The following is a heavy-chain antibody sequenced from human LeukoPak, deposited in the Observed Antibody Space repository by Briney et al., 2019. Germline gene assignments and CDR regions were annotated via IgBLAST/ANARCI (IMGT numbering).Heavy chain of an antibody. J-gene: IGHJ3*02. V-gene: IGHV3-64*02. CDR3: AREGRNDAFDI. CDR2: ISANGGST. D-gene: IGHD1-26*01. CDR1: GFTVRSYG. Sequence: GGSLRLSCAASGFTVRSYGIHWVRQAPGKGLEYVSAISANGGSTYYADSVKGRFTISRDTYKNTLYLQMGGLRAEDMAVYYCAREGRNDAFDIWGQGTMVTVSS.